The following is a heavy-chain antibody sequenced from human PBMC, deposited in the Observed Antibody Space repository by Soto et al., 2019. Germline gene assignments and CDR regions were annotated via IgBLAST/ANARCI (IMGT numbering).Heavy chain of an antibody. D-gene: IGHD6-19*01. V-gene: IGHV3-23*01. CDR1: GFTFSNYA. CDR2: ICCSGGST. Sequence: EVQLLESGGDLVQPGGSLRLSCAASGFTFSNYAMSWVRQAPGKGLEWVSTICCSGGSTYYADSVKGRFTISRDNSKNTLYLQMNSLRAEDTAIYYCAKGQSGWSAPFDYWGQGTLATVSS. CDR3: AKGQSGWSAPFDY. J-gene: IGHJ4*02.